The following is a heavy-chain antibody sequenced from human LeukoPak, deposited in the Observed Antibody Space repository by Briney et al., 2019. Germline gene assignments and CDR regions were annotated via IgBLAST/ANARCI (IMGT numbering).Heavy chain of an antibody. CDR2: INHSGST. CDR1: GWSFRGYY. CDR3: ARAPRN. J-gene: IGHJ4*02. V-gene: IGHV4-34*01. D-gene: IGHD1-14*01. Sequence: PSETLSLTCAVYGWSFRGYYWSWIRQPAGKGLEWMGEINHSGSTNYNPSRTSRVTISVQTSKKQFSLKLSSVAAADTAVYYCARAPRNWGQGTLVTVSS.